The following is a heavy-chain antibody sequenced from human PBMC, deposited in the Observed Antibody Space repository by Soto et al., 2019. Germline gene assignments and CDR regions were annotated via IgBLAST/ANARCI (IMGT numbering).Heavy chain of an antibody. J-gene: IGHJ3*02. CDR1: GGSISSGEYY. V-gene: IGHV4-30-4*01. CDR2: IYYSGNT. D-gene: IGHD4-17*01. CDR3: ARDLTTVEGADAFDI. Sequence: SETLSLTCTVSGGSISSGEYYWSWIRQPPGKGLEWFGYIYYSGNTYYNPSLKSRVTISVDTSQNQFSLTLSSVTAADTAVYFCARDLTTVEGADAFDIWGQGTMVTVPS.